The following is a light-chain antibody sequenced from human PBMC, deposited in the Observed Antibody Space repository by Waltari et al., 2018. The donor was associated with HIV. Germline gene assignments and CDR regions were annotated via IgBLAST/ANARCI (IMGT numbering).Light chain of an antibody. V-gene: IGLV3-19*01. CDR3: SSRDNSGNHVV. CDR1: TLRNYY. CDR2: GKN. Sequence: SSELTQDPAVSVALGQTVRITCPGDTLRNYYATCYQQKPGQAPLLVMYGKNNRPSGIPDRFSGSTSGNTASLTITGTQAEDEADYYCSSRDNSGNHVVFGGGTKLTVL. J-gene: IGLJ2*01.